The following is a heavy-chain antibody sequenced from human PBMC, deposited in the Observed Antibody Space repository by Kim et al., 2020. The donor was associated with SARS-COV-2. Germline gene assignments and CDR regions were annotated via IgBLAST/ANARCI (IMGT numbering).Heavy chain of an antibody. CDR2: ISHDGKNK. CDR1: GFSDFA. D-gene: IGHD1-26*01. J-gene: IGHJ4*02. CDR3: ASVRARVEREPFDY. V-gene: IGHV3-30*04. Sequence: GGSLRLSCSASGFSDFALHWVRQAPGKGLEWVAVISHDGKNKDYGDSVKGRFTISRDNSKNTLYLQMNSLRTEDTAVYWCASVRARVEREPFDYWGQGTLVSVSS.